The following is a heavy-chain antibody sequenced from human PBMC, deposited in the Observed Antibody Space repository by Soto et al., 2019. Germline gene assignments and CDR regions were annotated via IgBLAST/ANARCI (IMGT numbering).Heavy chain of an antibody. D-gene: IGHD2-15*01. CDR1: GFTFDDYA. Sequence: PGGSLRLSCAASGFTFDDYAMHWGLQAPGKGLEWVSGISWNSGSIGYADSVKGRFTISRDNAKNSLYLQMNSLRAEDTALYYRAKSNRYCSGGSCLYFDYWGQGTLVTVSS. J-gene: IGHJ4*01. CDR2: ISWNSGSI. CDR3: AKSNRYCSGGSCLYFDY. V-gene: IGHV3-9*01.